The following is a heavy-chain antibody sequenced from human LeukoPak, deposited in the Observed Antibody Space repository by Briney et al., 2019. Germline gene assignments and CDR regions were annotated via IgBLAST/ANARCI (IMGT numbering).Heavy chain of an antibody. J-gene: IGHJ4*02. Sequence: PSETLSLSCAASGFTFSSYEMNWVRQAPGKGLEWISYISSSGSTIYYADSVKGRLTISRDNAKNSLYLQMNSLRAEDTAVYYCARSSGWYGWGQGTLVTVSS. CDR1: GFTFSSYE. CDR2: ISSSGSTI. D-gene: IGHD6-19*01. V-gene: IGHV3-48*03. CDR3: ARSSGWYG.